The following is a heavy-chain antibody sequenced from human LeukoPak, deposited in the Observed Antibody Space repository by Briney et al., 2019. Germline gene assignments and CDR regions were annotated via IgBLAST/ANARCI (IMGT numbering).Heavy chain of an antibody. V-gene: IGHV3-74*01. CDR2: INSDGSST. D-gene: IGHD6-13*01. CDR1: GFTFSSYW. J-gene: IGHJ5*02. Sequence: PGGSLRLSCAASGFTFSSYWMHWVRQAPGKGLVWVSRINSDGSSTSYADSVKGRFTIFRDNAKNTLYLQMNSLRAEDTAVYYCARDQGSSSWDNWFDPWGQGTLVTVYS. CDR3: ARDQGSSSWDNWFDP.